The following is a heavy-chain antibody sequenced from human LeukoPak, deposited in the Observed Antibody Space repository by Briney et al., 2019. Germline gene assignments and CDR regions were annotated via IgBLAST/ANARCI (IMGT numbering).Heavy chain of an antibody. D-gene: IGHD4-17*01. CDR2: IGTAGDT. J-gene: IGHJ4*02. CDR3: ARGPYGDPYFDY. CDR1: GFTFSSYD. V-gene: IGHV3-13*01. Sequence: PGGSLRLPCAASGFTFSSYDMHWVRQATGKGLEWVSAIGTAGDTYYPGSVKGRFTISRENAKNSLYLQMNSLRAGDTAVYYCARGPYGDPYFDYWGQGTLVTVSS.